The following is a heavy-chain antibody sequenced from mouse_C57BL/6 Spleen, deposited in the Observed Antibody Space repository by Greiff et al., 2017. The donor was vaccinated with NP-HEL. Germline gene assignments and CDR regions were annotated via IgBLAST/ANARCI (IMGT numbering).Heavy chain of an antibody. V-gene: IGHV1-72*01. CDR3: ASATVVATGYFDV. Sequence: VQLQESGAELVKPGASVKLSCKASGYTFTSYWMHWVKQRPGRGLEWIGRIDPNSGGTKYNEKFKSKATLTVDKPSSTAYMQLSSLTSEDSAVYYCASATVVATGYFDVWGTGTTVTVSS. CDR1: GYTFTSYW. D-gene: IGHD1-1*01. CDR2: IDPNSGGT. J-gene: IGHJ1*03.